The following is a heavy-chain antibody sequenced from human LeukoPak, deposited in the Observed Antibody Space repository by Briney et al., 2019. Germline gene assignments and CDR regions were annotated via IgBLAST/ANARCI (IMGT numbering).Heavy chain of an antibody. V-gene: IGHV4-59*08. D-gene: IGHD6-13*01. CDR1: GGSISSYY. CDR3: ETTQQLNPSFDY. CDR2: IYYSGST. Sequence: SETLSLTCTVSGGSISSYYWSWVRQPPGKGLEWIGYIYYSGSTTYNPSLTSRVTISVDTSKNQFSLKLGSVTAADRAVYYCETTQQLNPSFDYWGQGTLVTVSS. J-gene: IGHJ4*02.